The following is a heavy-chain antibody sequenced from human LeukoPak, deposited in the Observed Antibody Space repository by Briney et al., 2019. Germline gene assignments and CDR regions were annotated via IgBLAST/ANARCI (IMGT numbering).Heavy chain of an antibody. Sequence: ASVKVSCKASGYTYTSYYMHWVRQAPGQGLEWVGIINPSGGSTSYAQKFQGRVTMTEDTSTDTAYMELSSLRSEDRAVYYCATGSLEWLTLDYWGQGTLVTVSS. CDR2: INPSGGST. CDR3: ATGSLEWLTLDY. V-gene: IGHV1-46*01. J-gene: IGHJ4*02. D-gene: IGHD3-3*01. CDR1: GYTYTSYY.